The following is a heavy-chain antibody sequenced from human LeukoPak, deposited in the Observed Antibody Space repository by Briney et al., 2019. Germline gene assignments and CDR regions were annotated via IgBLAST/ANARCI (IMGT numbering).Heavy chain of an antibody. V-gene: IGHV3-15*01. J-gene: IGHJ2*01. CDR3: ATVYWYFDL. CDR2: IKSKTDGGTT. Sequence: PGGSLRLSCAASGFTFSNAWMSCVRQARGKGREWLALIKSKTDGGTTDYSAQVKGRFTITRDDSNNTLYLQKSSMKTEATVVYYCATVYWYFDLWGRGTLVSVSA. CDR1: GFTFSNAW.